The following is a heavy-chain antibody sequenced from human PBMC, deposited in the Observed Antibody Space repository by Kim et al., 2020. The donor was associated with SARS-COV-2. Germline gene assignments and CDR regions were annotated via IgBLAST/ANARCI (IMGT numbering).Heavy chain of an antibody. Sequence: ASVKVSCKASGYTFTSYGISWVRQAPGQGLEWMGWISAYNGNTNYAQKLQGRVTMTTDTSTSTAYMELRSLRSDDTAVYYCARDGKGVIAAAGTDGDNYYYYYGMDVWGQGTTVTVSS. CDR1: GYTFTSYG. CDR2: ISAYNGNT. V-gene: IGHV1-18*01. CDR3: ARDGKGVIAAAGTDGDNYYYYYGMDV. J-gene: IGHJ6*02. D-gene: IGHD6-13*01.